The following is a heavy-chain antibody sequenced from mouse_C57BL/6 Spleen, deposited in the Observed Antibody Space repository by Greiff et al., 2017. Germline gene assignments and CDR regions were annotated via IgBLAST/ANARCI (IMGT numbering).Heavy chain of an antibody. J-gene: IGHJ4*01. CDR2: ISDGGSYT. Sequence: EVKLVESGGGLVKPGGSLKFSCAASGFTFSSYAMSWVRQTPEKRLEWVATISDGGSYTYYPDNVKGRFTMSRDNAKNNLYLQMSHLKSEDTAMYFWTRYYYGSSECFYYARDYWGQGTSVTVSS. V-gene: IGHV5-4*03. D-gene: IGHD1-1*01. CDR3: TRYYYGSSECFYYARDY. CDR1: GFTFSSYA.